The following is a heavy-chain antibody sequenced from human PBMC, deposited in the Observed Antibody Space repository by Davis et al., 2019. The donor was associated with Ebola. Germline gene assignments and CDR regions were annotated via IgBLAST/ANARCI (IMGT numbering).Heavy chain of an antibody. D-gene: IGHD3-10*01. CDR3: ARSHVLLWFGDRINWFDP. J-gene: IGHJ5*02. CDR2: INTDESST. V-gene: IGHV3-74*01. Sequence: HTGGSLRLSCAASGFTFSNYWMHWVRQAPGKGLVWVSRINTDESSTNYADSVQGRFTISRDNAKNTLYLQMNSLRAEDTAVYYCARSHVLLWFGDRINWFDPWGQGTLVTVSS. CDR1: GFTFSNYW.